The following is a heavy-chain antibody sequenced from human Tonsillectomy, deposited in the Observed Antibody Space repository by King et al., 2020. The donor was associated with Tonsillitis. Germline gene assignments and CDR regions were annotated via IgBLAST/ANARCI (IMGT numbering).Heavy chain of an antibody. J-gene: IGHJ4*02. V-gene: IGHV5-10-1*03. CDR3: ARHQPYSSCLSPWYYFPY. CDR2: IDPSDSYT. CDR1: GYSFTSYW. D-gene: IGHD6-19*01. Sequence: QLVQSGAEVKKPGESLRISCKGSGYSFTSYWISWVRQMPGKGLEWMGRIDPSDSYTNYSPSFHGHVTISADKSISTAYLQWSSLKASDTAMYYCARHQPYSSCLSPWYYFPYWGQGTLVTVSS.